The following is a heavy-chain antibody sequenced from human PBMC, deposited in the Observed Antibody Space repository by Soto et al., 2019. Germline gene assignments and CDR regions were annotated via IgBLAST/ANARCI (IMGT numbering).Heavy chain of an antibody. CDR1: GFTFSSYG. Sequence: QVQLVESGGGVVQPGRSLRLSCAASGFTFSSYGMHWVRQAPGKGLEWVAVISYDGSNKYYADSVKGRFTISRDNSKNTLYLQMNSLRAEDTAVYYCAKDGMSGTGFDYRGQGTLVTVSS. D-gene: IGHD1-1*01. CDR3: AKDGMSGTGFDY. CDR2: ISYDGSNK. J-gene: IGHJ4*02. V-gene: IGHV3-30*18.